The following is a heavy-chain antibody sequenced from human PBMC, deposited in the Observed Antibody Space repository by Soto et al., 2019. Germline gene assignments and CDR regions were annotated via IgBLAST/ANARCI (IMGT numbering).Heavy chain of an antibody. J-gene: IGHJ4*02. CDR1: GGSISSYY. CDR2: IYYSGST. Sequence: SETLSLTCTVSGGSISSYYWSWIRQPPGKGLEWIGYIYYSGSTNYNPSLKSRVTISVDTSKNQFSLKLSSVTAADTAVYYCARGSSTSCYHYWGQGTLVTVSS. CDR3: ARGSSTSCYHY. V-gene: IGHV4-59*01. D-gene: IGHD2-2*01.